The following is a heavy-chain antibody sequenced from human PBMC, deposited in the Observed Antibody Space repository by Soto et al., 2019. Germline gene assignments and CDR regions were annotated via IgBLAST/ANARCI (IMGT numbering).Heavy chain of an antibody. CDR1: GYTFTSYG. CDR2: ISAYNGNT. CDR3: ARDRLVYSNYGYYYGMDV. Sequence: QVQLVQSGAEVEKPGASVKVSCKASGYTFTSYGISWVRQAPGQGLEWMGWISAYNGNTNYAQKLQGRVTMTTDTSTSTAYMELRSLRSDDTAVYYCARDRLVYSNYGYYYGMDVWGQGTTVTVSS. J-gene: IGHJ6*02. V-gene: IGHV1-18*01. D-gene: IGHD4-4*01.